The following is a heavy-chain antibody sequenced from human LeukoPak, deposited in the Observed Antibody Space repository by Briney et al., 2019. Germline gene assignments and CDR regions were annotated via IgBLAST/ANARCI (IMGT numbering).Heavy chain of an antibody. J-gene: IGHJ4*02. D-gene: IGHD5-18*01. CDR3: AREDTAMDFDY. CDR2: IYHSGST. CDR1: GYSISSGYY. V-gene: IGHV4-38-2*02. Sequence: SETLSLTCTVSGYSISSGYYWGWIRQPPGKGLEWIGSIYHSGSTYYNPSLKSRVTISVDTSKNQFSLKLSSVTAADTAVYYCAREDTAMDFDYWGQGTLVTVSS.